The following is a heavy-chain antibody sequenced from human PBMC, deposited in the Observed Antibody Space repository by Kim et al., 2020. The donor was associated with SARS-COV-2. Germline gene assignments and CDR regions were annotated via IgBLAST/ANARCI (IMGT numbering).Heavy chain of an antibody. CDR1: GFTFSSYG. D-gene: IGHD5-18*01. CDR3: ASDGSGGGYSYGFPEY. Sequence: GGSLRLSCAASGFTFSSYGMHWVRQAPGKGLEWVAVIWYDGSNKYYADSVTGRFTIARDNSKNTLYLQMNSLRAEDTAVYYCASDGSGGGYSYGFPEYWGAGALVTVSS. CDR2: IWYDGSNK. J-gene: IGHJ4*02. V-gene: IGHV3-33*01.